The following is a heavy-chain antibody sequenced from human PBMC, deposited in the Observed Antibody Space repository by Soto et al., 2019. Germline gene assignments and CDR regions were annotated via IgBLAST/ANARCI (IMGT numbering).Heavy chain of an antibody. Sequence: ETLSLECIVSGGYISSYYWGWIRHPAGKGLEWIGRIYTSGSTNYNPSLKSRVTMSVDTSKNQFSLKLSYVNAEDTAVYYCAREMHDYGDIVRGAPLFDYWGQGTQVTGSS. V-gene: IGHV4-4*07. CDR2: IYTSGST. CDR3: AREMHDYGDIVRGAPLFDY. D-gene: IGHD4-17*01. J-gene: IGHJ4*02. CDR1: GGYISSYY.